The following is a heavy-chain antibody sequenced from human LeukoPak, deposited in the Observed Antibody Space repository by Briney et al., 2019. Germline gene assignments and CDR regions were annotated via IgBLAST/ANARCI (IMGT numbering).Heavy chain of an antibody. CDR3: AKGGGSSPYYFDY. D-gene: IGHD6-6*01. CDR2: ISWNSGSI. J-gene: IGHJ4*02. CDR1: GFTFDDYA. V-gene: IGHV3-9*01. Sequence: GGSLRLSCAASGFTFDDYAMHWVRQAPGKGLEWVSGISWNSGSIGYADSVKGRFTISRDNAKNSLYLQMNSLRAEDTALYYCAKGGGSSPYYFDYWGQGTLVTVS.